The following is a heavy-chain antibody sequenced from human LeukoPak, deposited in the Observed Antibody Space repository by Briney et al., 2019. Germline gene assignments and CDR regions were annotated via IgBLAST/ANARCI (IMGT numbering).Heavy chain of an antibody. CDR3: ARGLPGRRYCSSTSCYSGYFDY. Sequence: SETLFLTCAVYGGSFSGYYWSWIRQPPGKGLEWIGEINHSGSTNYNPSLKSRVTISVDTSKNQFSLKLSSVTAADTAVYYCARGLPGRRYCSSTSCYSGYFDYWGQGTLVTVSS. V-gene: IGHV4-34*01. D-gene: IGHD2-2*01. CDR1: GGSFSGYY. CDR2: INHSGST. J-gene: IGHJ4*02.